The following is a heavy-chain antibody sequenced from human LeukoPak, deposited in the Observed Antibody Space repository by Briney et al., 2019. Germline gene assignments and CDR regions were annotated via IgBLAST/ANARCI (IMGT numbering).Heavy chain of an antibody. CDR3: ARRRGNYYDSSGYYYFDY. CDR2: IYYSGST. Sequence: PSETLSLTCTVSGGSVSSSSYYWGWIRQPPGKGLEWIGSIYYSGSTYYNPSLKSRVTISVDTSKNQFSLKLSSVTAADTAVYYCARRRGNYYDSSGYYYFDYWGQGTLVTASS. D-gene: IGHD3-22*01. CDR1: GGSVSSSSYY. J-gene: IGHJ4*02. V-gene: IGHV4-39*01.